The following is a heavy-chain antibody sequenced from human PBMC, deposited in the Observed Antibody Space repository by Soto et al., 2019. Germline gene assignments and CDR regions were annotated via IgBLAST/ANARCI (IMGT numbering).Heavy chain of an antibody. D-gene: IGHD5-12*01. CDR3: ARGNHRWLQLWYFYL. V-gene: IGHV1-69*12. J-gene: IGHJ2*01. CDR1: GGTFSSYT. CDR2: IIPIFGTA. Sequence: QVQLVQSGAEVKKPGSSVTVSCKASGGTFSSYTISWVRQAPGQGIEWMGVIIPIFGTANYAQKFQGRVTITAKESTSPADMELSSLTSEDTAVYYCARGNHRWLQLWYFYLWGRGTLVTFSS.